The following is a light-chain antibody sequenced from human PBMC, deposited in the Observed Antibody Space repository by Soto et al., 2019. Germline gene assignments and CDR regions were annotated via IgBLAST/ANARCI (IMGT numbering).Light chain of an antibody. CDR3: QQYDNLPRT. CDR2: DAS. CDR1: QDISNY. J-gene: IGKJ4*01. V-gene: IGKV1-33*01. Sequence: DIQMTQSPSSLSASVGDRVTITCQASQDISNYLNWYQQKPGKAPKLLIYDASNLETGVPSRFSGRGSGTDFTFTISSLQPEDIATYYCQQYDNLPRTFGGGPKVEIK.